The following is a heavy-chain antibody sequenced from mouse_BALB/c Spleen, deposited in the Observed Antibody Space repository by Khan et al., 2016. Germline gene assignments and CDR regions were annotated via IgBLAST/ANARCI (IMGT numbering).Heavy chain of an antibody. Sequence: QVRLQQSGAELVRPGSSVKISCKASGYAFSGYWMNWVKQRPGQGLVWIGQIYPGDGDTNYNGKFKGKATLTADKSSSTAYMQLSSLTSEDSAVYFCARGTPFDSWGQGTLVTVSA. V-gene: IGHV1-80*01. CDR3: ARGTPFDS. CDR1: GYAFSGYW. CDR2: IYPGDGDT. D-gene: IGHD2-14*01. J-gene: IGHJ3*01.